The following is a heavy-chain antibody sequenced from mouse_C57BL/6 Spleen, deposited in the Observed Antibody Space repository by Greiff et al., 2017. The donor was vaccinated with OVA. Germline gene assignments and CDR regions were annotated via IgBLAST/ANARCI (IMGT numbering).Heavy chain of an antibody. J-gene: IGHJ3*01. CDR1: GFSLTSYG. CDR3: ARKGDYVPFAY. D-gene: IGHD2-4*01. Sequence: VMLVESGPGLVQPSQSLSITCTVSGFSLTSYGVHWVRQSPGKGLEWLGVIWSGGSTDYNAAFISRLSISKDNSKSQVFFKMNSLQADDTAIYYCARKGDYVPFAYWGQGTLVTVSA. CDR2: IWSGGST. V-gene: IGHV2-2*01.